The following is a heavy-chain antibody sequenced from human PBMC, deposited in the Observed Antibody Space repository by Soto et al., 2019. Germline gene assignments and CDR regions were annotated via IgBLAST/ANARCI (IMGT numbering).Heavy chain of an antibody. Sequence: SETPSLSSTVSGGSISSSSYYWGWIRQPPGKGLEWIGRIFYSGSTYYNPSLKSRVTISVDTSRNQFSLKLSSVTAEDTAVYYCARSVFPWGQGTLVTVSS. J-gene: IGHJ5*02. V-gene: IGHV4-39*07. CDR2: IFYSGST. CDR3: ARSVFP. CDR1: GGSISSSSYY.